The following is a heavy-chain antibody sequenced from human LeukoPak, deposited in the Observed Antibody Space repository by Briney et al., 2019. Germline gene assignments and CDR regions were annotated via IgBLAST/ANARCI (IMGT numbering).Heavy chain of an antibody. Sequence: SETLSLTCTVSSGSISSYYWSWIRQPPGKGLEWIGYIYYRGYTSYNPSLESRVTMSADTAKKQFSLRLRSVTAADTAVYYCARTDRDDYNPYFYYGMDVWGQGTTVTVSS. D-gene: IGHD5-24*01. CDR3: ARTDRDDYNPYFYYGMDV. CDR2: IYYRGYT. CDR1: SGSISSYY. V-gene: IGHV4-59*01. J-gene: IGHJ6*02.